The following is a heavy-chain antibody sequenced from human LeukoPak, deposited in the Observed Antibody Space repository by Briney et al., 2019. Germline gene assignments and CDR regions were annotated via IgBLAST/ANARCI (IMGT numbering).Heavy chain of an antibody. D-gene: IGHD3-22*01. CDR1: GFPFTSHG. CDR3: AKDRAIGYESSGHDAFEI. J-gene: IGHJ3*02. Sequence: GGSLRLSCAASGFPFTSHGMHWVRQAPGKGLEWVAVITFDGHNKYYADSVKGRFTISRDNSKNTVNLRINSLRAEDTAVYYCAKDRAIGYESSGHDAFEIWGQGTLVTVSS. V-gene: IGHV3-30*18. CDR2: ITFDGHNK.